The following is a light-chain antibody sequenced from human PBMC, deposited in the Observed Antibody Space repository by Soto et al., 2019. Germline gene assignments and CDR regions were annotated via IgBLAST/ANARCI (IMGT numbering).Light chain of an antibody. V-gene: IGKV3-15*01. Sequence: EIVMTQSPATLSVSPGERATLSCRASQSVGSNLAWYQQKPGQAPRLLIYGASTGATGIPARFSGSGSGTDFTLTISSLQSEDFAVYYCQQYFNWPTFGRGTKLEIK. J-gene: IGKJ2*01. CDR1: QSVGSN. CDR2: GAS. CDR3: QQYFNWPT.